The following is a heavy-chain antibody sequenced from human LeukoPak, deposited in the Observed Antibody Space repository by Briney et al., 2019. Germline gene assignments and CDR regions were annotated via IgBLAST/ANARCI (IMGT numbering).Heavy chain of an antibody. CDR1: GFTFSNAW. J-gene: IGHJ4*02. V-gene: IGHV3-53*01. CDR2: IYSGGST. Sequence: PGGSLRLSCVDSGFTFSNAWMSWVRQAPGKGLEWVSGIYSGGSTYYADSVKGRFTISKDNSKNTLYLQMNSLRAEDTAVYYCARAGLVYYSDYWGQGTLVTVSS. CDR3: ARAGLVYYSDY. D-gene: IGHD3/OR15-3a*01.